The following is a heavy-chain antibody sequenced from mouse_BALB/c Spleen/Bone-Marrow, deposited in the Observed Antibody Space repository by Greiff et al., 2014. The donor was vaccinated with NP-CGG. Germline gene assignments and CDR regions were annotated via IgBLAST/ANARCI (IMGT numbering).Heavy chain of an antibody. Sequence: VQLKESGAELVRSGASVKLSCTASGFNIKDYYMHWVKQRPEQGLEWIGWIDPENGDTEYAPKFQGKATMTADTSSNTAYLQLSGLTSEDTAVYYCNGNYYAMDYWGQGTSVTVSS. D-gene: IGHD2-1*01. V-gene: IGHV14-4*02. CDR1: GFNIKDYY. CDR2: IDPENGDT. CDR3: NGNYYAMDY. J-gene: IGHJ4*01.